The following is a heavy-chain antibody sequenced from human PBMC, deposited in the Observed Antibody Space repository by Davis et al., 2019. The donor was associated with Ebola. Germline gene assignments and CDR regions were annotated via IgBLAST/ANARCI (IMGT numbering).Heavy chain of an antibody. CDR1: GYTFISYS. Sequence: AASVKVSCKASGYTFISYSMHWVRQAPGQSLEWMGWINAANGDTKYSQKFQGRITLTRDTSATTAYMELSSLRSEDTAVYYCARGLAGYDILTGYYIWWFDPWGQGTLVTVSS. D-gene: IGHD3-9*01. J-gene: IGHJ5*02. CDR3: ARGLAGYDILTGYYIWWFDP. CDR2: INAANGDT. V-gene: IGHV1-3*01.